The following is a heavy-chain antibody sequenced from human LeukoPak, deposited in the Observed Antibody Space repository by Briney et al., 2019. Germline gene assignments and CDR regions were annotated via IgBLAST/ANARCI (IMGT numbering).Heavy chain of an antibody. Sequence: SETLSLTCAVSGFSISSGYYWGWIRQPPVKGLEWIGTMYHSGSAYYNPSPKSRVTISVDTSKNQFSLNLRSVTAADTAVYYCVRGYSYGYHEYWGQGTLVTVSS. J-gene: IGHJ4*02. CDR2: MYHSGSA. D-gene: IGHD5-18*01. V-gene: IGHV4-38-2*01. CDR3: VRGYSYGYHEY. CDR1: GFSISSGYY.